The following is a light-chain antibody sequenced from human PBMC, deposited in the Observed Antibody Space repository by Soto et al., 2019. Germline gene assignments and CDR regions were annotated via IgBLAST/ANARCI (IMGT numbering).Light chain of an antibody. CDR2: QVS. CDR1: QSLVYSDGNAY. J-gene: IGKJ2*01. Sequence: DVVMTQSPLSLPVTLGQPASISCRSSQSLVYSDGNAYLNWFHQRPAQSPRRLIYQVSYRDSGVPDRFIGSGSGTEITLKISRVEAEVVAGYYCMRVTRWPPYTFGQGTKLEIQ. V-gene: IGKV2-30*01. CDR3: MRVTRWPPYT.